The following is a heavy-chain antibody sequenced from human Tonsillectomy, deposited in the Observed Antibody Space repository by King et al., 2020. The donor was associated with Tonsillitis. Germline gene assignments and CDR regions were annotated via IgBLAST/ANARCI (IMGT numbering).Heavy chain of an antibody. CDR1: GGSIITSSYS. J-gene: IGHJ4*02. CDR2: IHYSGTT. D-gene: IGHD3-9*01. CDR3: ARKVDGVLLRSFDLHVDY. V-gene: IGHV4-39*07. Sequence: QLQESGPGLVKPSETLSLTCTVSGGSIITSSYSWGWIRQPPGQGLEWIGSIHYSGTTYYNPSLNPSLKSRVSISVDMSRNQFSLKLSSMTAADTAVYYWARKVDGVLLRSFDLHVDYWGQGTLVTVSS.